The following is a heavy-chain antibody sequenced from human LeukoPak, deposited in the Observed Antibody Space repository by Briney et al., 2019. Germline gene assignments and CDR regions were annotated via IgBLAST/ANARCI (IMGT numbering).Heavy chain of an antibody. V-gene: IGHV4-39*01. Sequence: SETLSLTCAVSGGFISSSHYYWGWSRQPPGKGQEWVGSIYYSGTTYYNPSLESRVTISDDTSKNRFSLMLTSVTAADTAVYYCARQSSDYYYYYIDVWGEGTTVIVSS. J-gene: IGHJ6*03. CDR1: GGFISSSHYY. CDR3: ARQSSDYYYYYIDV. CDR2: IYYSGTT.